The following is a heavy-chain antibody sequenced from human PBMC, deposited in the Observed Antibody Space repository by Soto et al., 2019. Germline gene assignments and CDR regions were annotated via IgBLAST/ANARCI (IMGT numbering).Heavy chain of an antibody. CDR1: GFTFSTYA. Sequence: GGSLRLSCAASGFTFSTYAMSWVRQAPGKGLEWVSTISRSGATTYYVDSVKGRFTISRDNAKNSQYLQMNSLRAEDTAVYYCARIGYCSWCFDYWGQGALVTVSS. J-gene: IGHJ4*02. V-gene: IGHV3-23*01. D-gene: IGHD6-13*01. CDR3: ARIGYCSWCFDY. CDR2: ISRSGATT.